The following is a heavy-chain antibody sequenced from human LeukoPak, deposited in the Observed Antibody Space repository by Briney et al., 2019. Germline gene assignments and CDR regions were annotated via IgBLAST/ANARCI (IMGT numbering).Heavy chain of an antibody. J-gene: IGHJ3*02. V-gene: IGHV3-7*01. Sequence: GGSLRLSCAASGFTFSSYWMSWVRQALGKGLEWVANIKQDGSEKYYVDSVKGRFTISRDNAKNSLYPQMNSLRAEDTAVYYCARKRTAKAFDIWGQGTMVTVSS. CDR1: GFTFSSYW. CDR3: ARKRTAKAFDI. CDR2: IKQDGSEK. D-gene: IGHD4/OR15-4a*01.